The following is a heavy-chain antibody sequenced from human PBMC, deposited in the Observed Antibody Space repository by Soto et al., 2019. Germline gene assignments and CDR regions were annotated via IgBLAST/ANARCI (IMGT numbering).Heavy chain of an antibody. CDR3: ARGAHYDTFDS. V-gene: IGHV4-4*02. CDR1: GGSISSSNW. J-gene: IGHJ4*02. CDR2: IYHSGST. D-gene: IGHD3-9*01. Sequence: PSETLSLTCAVSGGSISSSNWWSWVRQPPGKGLEWIGEIYHSGSTNYNPSLKSRVTISVDTSKKQFSLTLNSVTAADTAVYYCARGAHYDTFDSWGLGAPAPVSS.